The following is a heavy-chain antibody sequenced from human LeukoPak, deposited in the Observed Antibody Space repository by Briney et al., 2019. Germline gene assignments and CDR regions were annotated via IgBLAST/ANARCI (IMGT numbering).Heavy chain of an antibody. CDR1: GGTFSSYA. D-gene: IGHD3-22*01. Sequence: SVKVSCKASGGTFSSYAISWVRQAPGQGLEWMGGIIPIFGTANYAQKFQGRVTITADKSTSTAYMELSSLRSEDTAVYYCARGPRGYDYYDSSGPPDYWGQGTLVTVSS. V-gene: IGHV1-69*06. J-gene: IGHJ4*02. CDR2: IIPIFGTA. CDR3: ARGPRGYDYYDSSGPPDY.